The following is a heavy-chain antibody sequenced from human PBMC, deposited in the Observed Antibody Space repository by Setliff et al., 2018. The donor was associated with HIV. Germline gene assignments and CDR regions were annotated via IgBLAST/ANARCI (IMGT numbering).Heavy chain of an antibody. CDR3: ARAGYNSRPYYFDY. V-gene: IGHV4-34*01. Sequence: SETLSLTCFVYGGFFSGHYWSWIRQFPGKGLEWIGEISHSGRTNYNPSLKTRVTISVDTSKNQFSLKLSSVTAADTAVYFCARAGYNSRPYYFDYWVQGTLVTVSS. J-gene: IGHJ4*02. CDR2: ISHSGRT. D-gene: IGHD6-13*01. CDR1: GGFFSGHY.